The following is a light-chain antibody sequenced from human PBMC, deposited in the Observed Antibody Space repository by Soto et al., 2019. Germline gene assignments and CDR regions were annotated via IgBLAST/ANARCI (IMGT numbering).Light chain of an antibody. J-gene: IGKJ4*01. CDR3: QQANSFPFT. V-gene: IGKV1-12*01. Sequence: DIQMTQSPSSVSASVGDRVTITCRASQGISSCLAWYQQKPGKAPKLLLYAASSLQRGVPSRFSGSGSGTDFTLTISSLQPEDFETYYCQQANSFPFTFGGGTKVEIK. CDR2: AAS. CDR1: QGISSC.